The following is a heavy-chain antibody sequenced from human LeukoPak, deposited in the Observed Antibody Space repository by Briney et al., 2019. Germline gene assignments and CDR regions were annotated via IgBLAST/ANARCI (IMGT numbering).Heavy chain of an antibody. D-gene: IGHD2-2*01. J-gene: IGHJ6*02. Sequence: GGSLRLSCAVSGLTVRDSHTAWVRQAPGKGLEWVSSISSSSSYIYYADSVKGRFTISRDNAKNSLYLQMNSLRAEDTAVYYCARDRMHCSSTSCQYPRYYYYYGMDVWGQGTTVTVSS. CDR2: ISSSSSYI. CDR1: GLTVRDSH. CDR3: ARDRMHCSSTSCQYPRYYYYYGMDV. V-gene: IGHV3-21*01.